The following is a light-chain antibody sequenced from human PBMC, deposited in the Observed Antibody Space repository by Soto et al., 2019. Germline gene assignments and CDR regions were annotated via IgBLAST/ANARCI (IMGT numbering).Light chain of an antibody. CDR2: GAS. CDR3: QQHNNWPPSIT. CDR1: QSVSSN. J-gene: IGKJ5*01. V-gene: IGKV3-15*01. Sequence: EIVMTQSPATLSVSPGERTTLSCRASQSVSSNLAWYQQKPGQAPRLLIYGASTRATGIPARFSGSGSGTEFTLNISSLQSEDFAVYYCQQHNNWPPSITFGQGTRLEIK.